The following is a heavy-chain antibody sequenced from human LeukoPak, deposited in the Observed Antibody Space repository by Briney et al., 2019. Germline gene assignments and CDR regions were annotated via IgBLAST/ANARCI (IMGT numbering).Heavy chain of an antibody. CDR1: GYSIRSGYY. Sequence: PSETLSLTCAVSGYSIRSGYYWSWTRQPPGKGLEWIGNTYHSGSTYYSPSLKSRVTISMDTSKNQFSLKLSSVTAADTAVYYCARDLGQVARYYFDYWGQGTLVTVSS. J-gene: IGHJ4*02. V-gene: IGHV4-38-2*02. CDR2: TYHSGST. D-gene: IGHD7-27*01. CDR3: ARDLGQVARYYFDY.